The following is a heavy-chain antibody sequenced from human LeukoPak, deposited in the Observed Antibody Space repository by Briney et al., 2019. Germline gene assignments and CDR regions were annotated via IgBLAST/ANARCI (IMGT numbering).Heavy chain of an antibody. J-gene: IGHJ1*01. V-gene: IGHV4-59*01. CDR2: IYYSGST. CDR1: GGSISSYY. CDR3: ATTYYDFWSGYYPAEYFQH. D-gene: IGHD3-3*01. Sequence: PSEPLSLTCTVSGGSISSYYWSWIRQPPGKGLEWIGYIYYSGSTNYNPSLKSRVTISVDTSKNQFSLKLSSVTAADTAVYYCATTYYDFWSGYYPAEYFQHWGQGTLVTVSS.